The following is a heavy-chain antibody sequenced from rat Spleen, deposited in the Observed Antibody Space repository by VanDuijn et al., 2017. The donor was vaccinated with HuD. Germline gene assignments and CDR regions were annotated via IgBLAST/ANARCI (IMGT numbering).Heavy chain of an antibody. Sequence: QVQLKESGPGLVQPSQTLSLTCTVSGFSLSNYGLIWVRQPPGKGPEWMGVIWGNGNANYNSPLKSRLSISRDTSKNQVFLKMNSLQTEDTTTYYCARDSYGYPYGIMDAWGQGASVTVSS. D-gene: IGHD1-4*01. CDR1: GFSLSNYG. CDR3: ARDSYGYPYGIMDA. CDR2: IWGNGNA. J-gene: IGHJ4*01. V-gene: IGHV2-13*01.